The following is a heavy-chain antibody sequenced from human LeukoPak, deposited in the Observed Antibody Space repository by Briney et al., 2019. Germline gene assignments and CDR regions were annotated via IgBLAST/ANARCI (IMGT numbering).Heavy chain of an antibody. V-gene: IGHV4-4*07. D-gene: IGHD6-19*01. Sequence: SETLSLTCTVSGGSISSYFWSWIRQPAGKGLEWIGRIYTSGSTNYNPSPKSRVTMSVDTSKNQFSLRLSSVTAADTAVYYCARGRNSGWYSPFDYWGQGTLVTVSS. CDR1: GGSISSYF. CDR3: ARGRNSGWYSPFDY. J-gene: IGHJ4*02. CDR2: IYTSGST.